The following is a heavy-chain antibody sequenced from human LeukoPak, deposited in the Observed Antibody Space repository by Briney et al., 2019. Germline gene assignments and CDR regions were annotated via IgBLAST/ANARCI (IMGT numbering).Heavy chain of an antibody. J-gene: IGHJ3*02. CDR1: GFTVSSNY. Sequence: GGSLRLSCAASGFTVSSNYMSWVRQAPGKGLEWVSVIYSGGSTYYADSVKGRFTISRDNAKNSLYLQMNSLRAEDTAVYYCARSQGGWPCTNGVCSSVGAFDIWGQGTMVTVSS. D-gene: IGHD2-8*01. CDR3: ARSQGGWPCTNGVCSSVGAFDI. CDR2: IYSGGST. V-gene: IGHV3-53*01.